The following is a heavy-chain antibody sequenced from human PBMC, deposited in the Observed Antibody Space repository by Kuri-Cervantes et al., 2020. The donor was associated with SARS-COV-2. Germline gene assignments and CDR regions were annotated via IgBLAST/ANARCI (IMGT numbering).Heavy chain of an antibody. CDR3: AKDPWAAVVSGAFDT. CDR1: GFTFTTFA. V-gene: IGHV3-23*01. J-gene: IGHJ3*02. D-gene: IGHD3-22*01. CDR2: INYNAEST. Sequence: ETLSLTCAASGFTFTTFAMSWVRQAPGKGLEWVSTINYNAESTYHADSVKGRFTISRDNSQNTLFLQMDNLRAEDTATYYCAKDPWAAVVSGAFDTWGQGTMVTVSS.